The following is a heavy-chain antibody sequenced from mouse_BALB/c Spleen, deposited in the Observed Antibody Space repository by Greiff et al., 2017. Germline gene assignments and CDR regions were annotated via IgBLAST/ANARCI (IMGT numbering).Heavy chain of an antibody. J-gene: IGHJ2*01. CDR3: ARDRTGTDY. CDR1: GYTFTDYW. CDR2: IDTSDSYT. D-gene: IGHD4-1*01. Sequence: QVQLQQPGAELVMPGASVKMSCKASGYTFTDYWMHWVKQRPGQGLEWIGAIDTSDSYTSYNQKFKGKATLTVDESSSTAYMQLSSLTSEDSAVYYCARDRTGTDYWGQGTTLTVSS. V-gene: IGHV1-69*01.